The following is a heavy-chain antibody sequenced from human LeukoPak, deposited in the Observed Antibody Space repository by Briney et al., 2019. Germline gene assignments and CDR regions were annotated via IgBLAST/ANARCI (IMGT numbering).Heavy chain of an antibody. D-gene: IGHD5-12*01. CDR1: GGSISGYY. V-gene: IGHV4-34*01. CDR3: ARQRSSGYVDYYYYMDV. CDR2: INHSGST. J-gene: IGHJ6*03. Sequence: SETLSLTCTVSGGSISGYYWSWIRQPPGKGLEWIGEINHSGSTNYNPSLKSRVTISVDTSKNQFSLKLSSVTAADTAVYYCARQRSSGYVDYYYYMDVWGKGTTVTISS.